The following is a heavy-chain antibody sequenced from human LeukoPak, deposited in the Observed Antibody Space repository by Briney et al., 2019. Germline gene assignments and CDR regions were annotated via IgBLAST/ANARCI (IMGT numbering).Heavy chain of an antibody. CDR1: GFTFSNAW. CDR3: TTDLRGYDILTGYYYFDY. V-gene: IGHV3-15*01. CDR2: IKSKTDGGTT. J-gene: IGHJ4*02. Sequence: GGSLRLSCAASGFTFSNAWMSWVRQAPGKGLEWVGRIKSKTDGGTTDYAAPVKGRFTISRDDSKNTLYLQMNSLKTEDTAVYYCTTDLRGYDILTGYYYFDYWGQGTLVTVSS. D-gene: IGHD3-9*01.